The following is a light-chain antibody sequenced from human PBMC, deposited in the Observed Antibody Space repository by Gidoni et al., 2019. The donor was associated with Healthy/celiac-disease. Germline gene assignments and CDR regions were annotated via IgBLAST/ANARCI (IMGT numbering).Light chain of an antibody. CDR2: KAS. J-gene: IGKJ1*01. CDR1: QSISSW. V-gene: IGKV1-5*03. CDR3: QQYNSYSRT. Sequence: DIQMTQSPSTLSASVGDRVTITCRASQSISSWLAWYQQKPGKAPTLLIYKASSLESGVPSRFSGSGSGTEFTLTISSLQPDDFATYYCQQYNSYSRTFGQGTKVEIQ.